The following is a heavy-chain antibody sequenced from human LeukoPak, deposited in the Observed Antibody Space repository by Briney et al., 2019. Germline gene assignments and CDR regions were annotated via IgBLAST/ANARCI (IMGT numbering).Heavy chain of an antibody. V-gene: IGHV3-13*01. D-gene: IGHD2-15*01. Sequence: GGSLRLSCAASGFTLRTFDMHWVRQVPGKGLEYVSHIGPADDTHYSDSVRGRFTISREDSNNFLYLQMNNLRAGDTAVYYCARAPARWHNYFDPWGQGIMVTVSS. J-gene: IGHJ5*02. CDR3: ARAPARWHNYFDP. CDR1: GFTLRTFD. CDR2: IGPADDT.